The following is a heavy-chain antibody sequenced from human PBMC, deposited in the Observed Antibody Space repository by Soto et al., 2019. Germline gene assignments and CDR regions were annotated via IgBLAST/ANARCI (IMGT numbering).Heavy chain of an antibody. CDR2: IYYSGST. Sequence: KTSETLSLTCTVSGGSISSGDYYWSWIRQPPGKGLEWIGYIYYSGSTYYNPSLKSRVTISVDTSKNQFSLKLSSVTAADTAVYYCARGAHSGSYYPVFDYWGQGTLVTVSS. J-gene: IGHJ4*02. V-gene: IGHV4-30-4*01. CDR1: GGSISSGDYY. D-gene: IGHD1-26*01. CDR3: ARGAHSGSYYPVFDY.